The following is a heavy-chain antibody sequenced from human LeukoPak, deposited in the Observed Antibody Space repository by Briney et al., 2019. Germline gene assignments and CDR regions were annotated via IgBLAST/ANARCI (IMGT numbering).Heavy chain of an antibody. CDR3: ARDVGARLPGY. CDR2: MYHSGNT. J-gene: IGHJ1*01. D-gene: IGHD6-6*01. V-gene: IGHV4-4*02. CDR1: GGSISSNNW. Sequence: SETLSLTCAVFGGSISSNNWWSWVRQPPGKGLEWIGEMYHSGNTNYNPSLKSRVTMSVDKSKNQFSLKLTSVTAADTAVYYCARDVGARLPGYWGQGTLVTVSS.